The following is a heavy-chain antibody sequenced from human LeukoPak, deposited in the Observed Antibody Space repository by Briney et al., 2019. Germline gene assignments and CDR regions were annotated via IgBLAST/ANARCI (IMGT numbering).Heavy chain of an antibody. CDR2: IRSKAYGGTT. V-gene: IGHV3-49*04. Sequence: GRSLRLSCTASGFTFGDYAMSWVRQAPGKGLEWVGFIRSKAYGGTTEYAASVKGRFTISRDDSKSIAYLQMNSLKTEDTAVYYCTRPPQNYYDSSGYCLPLYYYYYMDVWGKGTTVTISS. J-gene: IGHJ6*03. D-gene: IGHD3-22*01. CDR3: TRPPQNYYDSSGYCLPLYYYYYMDV. CDR1: GFTFGDYA.